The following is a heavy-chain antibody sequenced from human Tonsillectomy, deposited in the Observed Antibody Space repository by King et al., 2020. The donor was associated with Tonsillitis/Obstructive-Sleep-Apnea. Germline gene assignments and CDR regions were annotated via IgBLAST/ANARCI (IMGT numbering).Heavy chain of an antibody. D-gene: IGHD2-15*01. Sequence: VQLVESGAEVKKPGASVKVSCKASGYTFTNYDINWVRQATGQGLECRGWMNPSSGNTGYAQKFQGRLTMTRSTSICTAYMGLSSLGSEDTAVYYCARGVANMDDLGTGTTVTASS. J-gene: IGHJ6*03. CDR3: ARGVANMDD. CDR2: MNPSSGNT. CDR1: GYTFTNYD. V-gene: IGHV1-8*01.